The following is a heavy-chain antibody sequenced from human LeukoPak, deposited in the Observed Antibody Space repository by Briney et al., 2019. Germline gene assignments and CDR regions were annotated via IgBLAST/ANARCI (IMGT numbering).Heavy chain of an antibody. V-gene: IGHV1-46*01. D-gene: IGHD5-18*01. Sequence: ASVKVSCKASGYTFTSYYMHWLRQAPEQGLEWMGIINPSGGSTSYAQKFQGIVTMTRDTSTSTVYMELSSLRSEDTAVYYCASQKDTAMVALDYWGQGTLVTVSS. J-gene: IGHJ4*02. CDR1: GYTFTSYY. CDR3: ASQKDTAMVALDY. CDR2: INPSGGST.